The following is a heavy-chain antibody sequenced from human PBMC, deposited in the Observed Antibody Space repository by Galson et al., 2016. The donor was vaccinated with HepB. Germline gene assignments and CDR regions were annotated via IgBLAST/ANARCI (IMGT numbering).Heavy chain of an antibody. CDR2: INYSGRT. Sequence: SETLSLTCTVSGDSISSSSHYWGWIRQPPGKGLEWIGSINYSGRTYYKASLKSRVSISVDTSKNQFFLKLSSVTATDTAVYYCARLGAVGEPLYHFDYWGQGTLVTVSS. J-gene: IGHJ4*02. D-gene: IGHD3-16*01. CDR3: ARLGAVGEPLYHFDY. CDR1: GDSISSSSHY. V-gene: IGHV4-39*01.